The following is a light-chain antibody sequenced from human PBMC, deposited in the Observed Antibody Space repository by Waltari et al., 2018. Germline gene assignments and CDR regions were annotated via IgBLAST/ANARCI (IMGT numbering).Light chain of an antibody. J-gene: IGLJ2*01. Sequence: SSELTQDPAVSVAFGQPVRITCQGDSLSSYYASWYQQKPGQAPVLVIYGKNNRPSGIPDRFSGSSSGNTASLTITGAQAEDEADYYCNSRDSSGNHVVFGGGTKLTVL. CDR2: GKN. CDR1: SLSSYY. CDR3: NSRDSSGNHVV. V-gene: IGLV3-19*01.